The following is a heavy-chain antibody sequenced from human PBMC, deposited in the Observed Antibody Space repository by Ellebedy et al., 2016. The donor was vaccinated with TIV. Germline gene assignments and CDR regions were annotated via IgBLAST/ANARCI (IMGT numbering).Heavy chain of an antibody. Sequence: SQTLSLTCAVYGGSFSGYYWSWIRQPPGKGLEWIGYIYHSGSTYYNPSLKSRVTISVDTSKNQFSLKLSSVTAADTAVYYCARMVVTRGVGPNYFDYWGQGTLVTVSS. CDR1: GGSFSGYY. CDR2: IYHSGST. CDR3: ARMVVTRGVGPNYFDY. J-gene: IGHJ4*02. V-gene: IGHV4-34*01. D-gene: IGHD4-23*01.